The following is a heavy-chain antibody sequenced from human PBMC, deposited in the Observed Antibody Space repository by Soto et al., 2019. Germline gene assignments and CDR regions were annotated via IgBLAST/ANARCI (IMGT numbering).Heavy chain of an antibody. J-gene: IGHJ3*02. CDR1: GGSISSGCYY. V-gene: IGHV4-31*03. D-gene: IGHD5-18*01. Sequence: SETLSLTCTVSGGSISSGCYYWSWIRQHPGKGLEWIGYIYYSGSTYYNPSLKSRVTISVDTSKNQFSLKLSSVTAADTAVYYCARVLPGGYGDAFDIWGQGTMVTVSS. CDR3: ARVLPGGYGDAFDI. CDR2: IYYSGST.